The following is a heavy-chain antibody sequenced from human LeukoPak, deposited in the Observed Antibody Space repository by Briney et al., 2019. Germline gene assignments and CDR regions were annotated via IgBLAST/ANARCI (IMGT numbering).Heavy chain of an antibody. CDR3: ARHGGSSYLFNY. D-gene: IGHD2-15*01. CDR2: IYTSGST. J-gene: IGHJ4*02. CDR1: GGSNSSYY. Sequence: PSETLTLTCTVSGGSNSSYYWSWIRQPPGKGLEWIGYIYTSGSTNYNPSLKSRVTISVDTSKNQFSLKLSSVTAADTAVYYCARHGGSSYLFNYWGQGTLVTVSS. V-gene: IGHV4-4*09.